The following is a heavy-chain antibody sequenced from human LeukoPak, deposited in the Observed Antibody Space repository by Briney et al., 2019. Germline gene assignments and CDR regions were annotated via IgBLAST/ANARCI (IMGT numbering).Heavy chain of an antibody. CDR3: AKFSDYYGSGSYSDY. V-gene: IGHV3-23*01. D-gene: IGHD3-10*01. CDR1: GFTFSSYA. Sequence: GSLRLSCAASGFTFSSYAMSWVRQAPGKGLEWVSAISGSGGSTYYADSVKGRFTISRDNSKNTLYLQMNSLRAEDTAVYYCAKFSDYYGSGSYSDYWGQGTLVAVSS. J-gene: IGHJ4*02. CDR2: ISGSGGST.